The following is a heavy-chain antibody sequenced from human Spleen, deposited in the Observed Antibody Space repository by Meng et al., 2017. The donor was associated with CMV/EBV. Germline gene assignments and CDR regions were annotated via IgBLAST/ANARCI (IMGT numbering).Heavy chain of an antibody. D-gene: IGHD1-26*01. V-gene: IGHV3-43*01. Sequence: GESLKISCAASGFTFDDYTMHWVRQAPGKGLEWVSLISWDGGSTYYADSVKGRFTISRDNSKNTLYLQMNSLRAEDTAVYYCAKDRGSYSPLGFDYWGQGTLVTVSS. CDR1: GFTFDDYT. CDR3: AKDRGSYSPLGFDY. CDR2: ISWDGGST. J-gene: IGHJ4*02.